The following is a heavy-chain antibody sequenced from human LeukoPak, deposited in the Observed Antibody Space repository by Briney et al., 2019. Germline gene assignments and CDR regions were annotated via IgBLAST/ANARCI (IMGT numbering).Heavy chain of an antibody. D-gene: IGHD3-3*02. J-gene: IGHJ5*02. CDR1: GFTFSSYS. CDR2: ISSSSSYI. Sequence: GGSLRLSCAASGFTFSSYSMNWVRQAPGKGLEWVSSISSSSSYIYYADSVKGRFTISRDNSKNTLYLQMNSLRAEDTAVFYCARGRKRHFWSGSQNSWFDPWGQGALVTVSS. V-gene: IGHV3-21*06. CDR3: ARGRKRHFWSGSQNSWFDP.